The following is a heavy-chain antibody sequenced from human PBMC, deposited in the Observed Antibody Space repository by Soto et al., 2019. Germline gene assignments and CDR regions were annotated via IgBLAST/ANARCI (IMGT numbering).Heavy chain of an antibody. D-gene: IGHD3-10*01. CDR2: ISYDGSNK. V-gene: IGHV3-30*03. J-gene: IGHJ4*02. CDR3: VGGQYYFDY. CDR1: GFPFTTYG. Sequence: QVQLVESGGGVVQPGRSLRLSCAASGFPFTTYGMHWVREGPGKGLEWVAVISYDGSNKFYADSVKGRFTISRDNSKNTLYLQMNSRRPEDTALYYCVGGQYYFDYRGQGTLVIVSS.